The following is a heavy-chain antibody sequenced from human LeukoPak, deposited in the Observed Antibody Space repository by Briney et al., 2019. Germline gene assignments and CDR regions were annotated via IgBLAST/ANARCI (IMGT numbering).Heavy chain of an antibody. CDR2: INAYNGNT. J-gene: IGHJ4*02. V-gene: IGHV1-18*01. Sequence: GSSVKVSCKASGYTFTSYGISWVRQAPGQGLEWMGWINAYNGNTNYAQKLQGRVTMTTDTSTSTAYMELRNLRSDDTAVYYCARGGPAARLITFGGVTDYWGQGTLVTVSS. CDR1: GYTFTSYG. D-gene: IGHD3-16*01. CDR3: ARGGPAARLITFGGVTDY.